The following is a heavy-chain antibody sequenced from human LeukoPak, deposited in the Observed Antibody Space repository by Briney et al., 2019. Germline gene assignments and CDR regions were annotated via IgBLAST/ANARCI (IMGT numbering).Heavy chain of an antibody. CDR1: GGSISSGYY. CDR3: AREPAAGSGNY. V-gene: IGHV4-61*02. D-gene: IGHD3-10*01. Sequence: PSQTLSLTCTVSGGSISSGYYWSWIRQPAGKGPEWIGRIYISGSTNYNPSLKSRFPISIDTSKTQFSLKLNSVTAADTAVYYCAREPAAGSGNYWGQGTLVTVSS. J-gene: IGHJ4*02. CDR2: IYISGST.